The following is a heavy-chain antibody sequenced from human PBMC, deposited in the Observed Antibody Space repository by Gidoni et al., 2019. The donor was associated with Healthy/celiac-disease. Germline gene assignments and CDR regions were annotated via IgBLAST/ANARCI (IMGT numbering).Heavy chain of an antibody. CDR3: ARHAWQWLRLDYFDY. V-gene: IGHV4-59*08. Sequence: QVQLQESGPGLVKPSETLSLTCTVSGGSISSYYWSWIRQPPGKGLEWIGYIYYSGSTNYHPSLKSRVTISVDTSKNQFSLKLSSVTAADTAVYYCARHAWQWLRLDYFDYWGQGTLVTVSS. D-gene: IGHD5-12*01. CDR2: IYYSGST. J-gene: IGHJ4*02. CDR1: GGSISSYY.